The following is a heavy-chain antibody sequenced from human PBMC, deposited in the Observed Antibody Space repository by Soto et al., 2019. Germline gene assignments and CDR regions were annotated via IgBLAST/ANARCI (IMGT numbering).Heavy chain of an antibody. CDR3: ARQIYDSDNGTNFQYYFDS. Sequence: PGESLKISCKGSGYSFAGYWITWVRQKPGKGLEWMGRIDPSDSQTYYSPSFRGHVTISVTKSITTVFLQWSSLRASDTAMYYCARQIYDSDNGTNFQYYFDSWGQGTPVTVSS. J-gene: IGHJ4*02. D-gene: IGHD2-8*01. V-gene: IGHV5-10-1*01. CDR1: GYSFAGYW. CDR2: IDPSDSQT.